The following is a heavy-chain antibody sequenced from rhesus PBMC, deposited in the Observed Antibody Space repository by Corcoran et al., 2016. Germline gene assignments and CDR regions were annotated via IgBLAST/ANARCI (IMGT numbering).Heavy chain of an antibody. CDR2: FYGSGGSN. CDR1: GSSISSGCY. J-gene: IGHJ2*01. Sequence: QVQLQEWGPGLVKPSEPLSLTCAVSGSSISSGCYCGWIRQPHGTGLDWIGSFYGSGGSNYLNPSLKKRVMLLVDTAKNQCSLKLSSGTAADTAVYYCARVGSSWSEWDTVGTEWYFDLWGPGTPITISS. CDR3: ARVGSSWSEWDTVGTEWYFDL. V-gene: IGHV4S14*01. D-gene: IGHD5-42*01.